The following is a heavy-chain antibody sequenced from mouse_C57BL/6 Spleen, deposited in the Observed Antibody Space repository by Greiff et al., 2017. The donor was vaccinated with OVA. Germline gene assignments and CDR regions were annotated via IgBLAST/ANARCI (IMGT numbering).Heavy chain of an antibody. D-gene: IGHD1-1*01. J-gene: IGHJ1*03. V-gene: IGHV14-4*01. Sequence: EVQLQQSGAELVRPGASVKLSCTASGFNIKDDYMHWVKQRPEQGLEWIGWIDPENGDTEYASKFQGKATITADTSSNTAYLQLSSLTSEDTAVYYCTTLDYGSSYGWYFDVWGTGTTVTVSS. CDR2: IDPENGDT. CDR1: GFNIKDDY. CDR3: TTLDYGSSYGWYFDV.